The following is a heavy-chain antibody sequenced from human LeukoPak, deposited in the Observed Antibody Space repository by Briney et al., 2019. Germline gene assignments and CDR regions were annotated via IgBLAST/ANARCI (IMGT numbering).Heavy chain of an antibody. Sequence: SETLSLTCTVSGGSISSSSYYWGWIRQPPGKGLEWIGSIYYSGSTYYNPSLKSRVTISVDTSKNQFSLKLSSVTAADTAVYYCARLPDAWYDSNGFYFDYWGQGTLVTVSS. CDR1: GGSISSSSYY. V-gene: IGHV4-39*01. CDR2: IYYSGST. D-gene: IGHD3-22*01. J-gene: IGHJ4*02. CDR3: ARLPDAWYDSNGFYFDY.